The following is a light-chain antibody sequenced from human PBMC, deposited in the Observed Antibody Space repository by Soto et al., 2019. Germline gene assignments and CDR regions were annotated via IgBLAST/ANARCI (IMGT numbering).Light chain of an antibody. Sequence: QSVLTQPPSASGTPGQTVTLSCSGSSSNIGRDFVYWYQQLPGTVPKLLMYRNDQRPSGVSDRFSGSKSGTSASLAISGLRSEDEADYFCSAWDDSLNDFVFGTGTKVTVL. CDR2: RND. CDR3: SAWDDSLNDFV. J-gene: IGLJ1*01. V-gene: IGLV1-47*01. CDR1: SSNIGRDF.